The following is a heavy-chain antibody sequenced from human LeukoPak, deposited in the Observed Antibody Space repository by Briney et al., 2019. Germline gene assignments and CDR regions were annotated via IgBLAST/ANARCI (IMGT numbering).Heavy chain of an antibody. Sequence: ASVKVSCKASGYTFTNYAFSWVRQAPGQGLEWMGWINTNNGNTNYVKRLQGRVTMTTDTSTSTAYMELRSLRSDGTAVYYCAREREETYGSGSYTFDHWGQGTLVTVSS. CDR3: AREREETYGSGSYTFDH. V-gene: IGHV1-18*01. D-gene: IGHD3-10*01. CDR1: GYTFTNYA. J-gene: IGHJ4*02. CDR2: INTNNGNT.